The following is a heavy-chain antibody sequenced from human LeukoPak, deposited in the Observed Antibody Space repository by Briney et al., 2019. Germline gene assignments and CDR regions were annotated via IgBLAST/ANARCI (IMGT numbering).Heavy chain of an antibody. CDR2: ISGGGTTR. Sequence: GGSLRLSCAASGFIFSDYYMSWIRQAPGKGLEWISYISGGGTTRYYADSVKGRFTISRDNTKNSLYLHMSGLRAEDTAMYYCARDSWEMATMGLGFWGQGALVTVSS. J-gene: IGHJ4*02. V-gene: IGHV3-11*01. CDR3: ARDSWEMATMGLGF. D-gene: IGHD5-24*01. CDR1: GFIFSDYY.